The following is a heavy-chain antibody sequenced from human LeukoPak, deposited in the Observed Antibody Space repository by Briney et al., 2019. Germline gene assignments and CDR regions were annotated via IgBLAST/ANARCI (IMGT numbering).Heavy chain of an antibody. V-gene: IGHV3-74*01. CDR2: INSDGRTT. J-gene: IGHJ4*02. CDR3: ARGSSRSWYGFDY. Sequence: GGSLRLSCAASEFTFSSYWMHWVRQVPGKGLVWVSRINSDGRTTNYADSVKGRFTISRDNTKNTLYLQMDSLRAEDAAVYYCARGSSRSWYGFDYWGQGTPLTVSS. D-gene: IGHD6-13*01. CDR1: EFTFSSYW.